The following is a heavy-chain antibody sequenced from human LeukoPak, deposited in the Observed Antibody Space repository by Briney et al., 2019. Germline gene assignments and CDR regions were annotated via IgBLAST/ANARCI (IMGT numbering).Heavy chain of an antibody. Sequence: GGSLRLCCAACGFIFSCYAMWGVRMAGGKVVGLVSANRGSGGSTYCADSVKGRFTISRDNSNNTLYLQMNSLRAEYTAVYYCAKGGGYSYGPGDLDYWGQGTLVTVSS. V-gene: IGHV3-23*01. CDR3: AKGGGYSYGPGDLDY. D-gene: IGHD5-18*01. CDR2: NRGSGGST. CDR1: GFIFSCYA. J-gene: IGHJ4*02.